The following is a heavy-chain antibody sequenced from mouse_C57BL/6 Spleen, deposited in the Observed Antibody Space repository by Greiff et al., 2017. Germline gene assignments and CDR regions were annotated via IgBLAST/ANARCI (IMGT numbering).Heavy chain of an antibody. CDR3: AADGYFAY. V-gene: IGHV5-4*03. CDR2: LSDGGSYT. Sequence: EVKLVESGGGLVKPGGSLKLSCAASGFTFSSYAMSWVRQTPEKRLEWVATLSDGGSYTYYPDNVKGRFTISRDNAKNNLYLQMSHLKSEDTAMYYCAADGYFAYWGQGTLVTVSA. J-gene: IGHJ3*01. CDR1: GFTFSSYA. D-gene: IGHD2-3*01.